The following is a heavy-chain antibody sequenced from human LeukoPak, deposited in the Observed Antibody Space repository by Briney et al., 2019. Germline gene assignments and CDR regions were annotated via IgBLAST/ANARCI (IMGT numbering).Heavy chain of an antibody. CDR1: GFTFSSYA. Sequence: PGGSLRLSCAASGFTFSSYAMSWVRQAPGKGLEWVSAISGSGGSTYYADSVKGRFTISRDNSKNTLYLQMNSLRAEDTAVYYCAKVWIQLRTHGRDEDCWGQGTLVTVSS. D-gene: IGHD5-18*01. CDR2: ISGSGGST. CDR3: AKVWIQLRTHGRDEDC. V-gene: IGHV3-23*01. J-gene: IGHJ4*02.